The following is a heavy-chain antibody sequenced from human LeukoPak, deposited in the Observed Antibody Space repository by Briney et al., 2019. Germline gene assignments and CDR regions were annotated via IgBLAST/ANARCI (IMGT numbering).Heavy chain of an antibody. D-gene: IGHD3-3*01. Sequence: SETLSLTCAVSGGSINSDYWWTWVRQSPGKGLEWIGEIYHTGSVNYNLSLESRVTISSDRSKNQYSLMLRSVTAADTAVYYCARHDDFLSAYNYWGQGTLVTVSS. CDR1: GGSINSDYW. CDR2: IYHTGSV. CDR3: ARHDDFLSAYNY. V-gene: IGHV4-4*02. J-gene: IGHJ4*02.